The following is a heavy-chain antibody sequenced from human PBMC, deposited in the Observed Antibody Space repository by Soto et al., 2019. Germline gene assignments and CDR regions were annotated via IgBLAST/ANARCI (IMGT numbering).Heavy chain of an antibody. V-gene: IGHV3-48*03. CDR1: GFTFSNYE. Sequence: EVQLVESGGGLVQPGLSLRLSCAASGFTFSNYEFNWVRQAPGKGLEWISYIDTSETNTYYAASVKGRFTVSRDNAKSSVYLQMNSLRAEDTAIYYCARGRVMGGIDLNLYVMDVWGQGTTVTVSS. CDR2: IDTSETNT. D-gene: IGHD5-12*01. CDR3: ARGRVMGGIDLNLYVMDV. J-gene: IGHJ6*02.